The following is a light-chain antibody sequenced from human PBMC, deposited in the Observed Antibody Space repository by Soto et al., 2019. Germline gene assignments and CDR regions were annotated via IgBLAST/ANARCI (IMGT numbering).Light chain of an antibody. Sequence: IVMTQSPATLSVSPLERTTISCRASQSVSSSLAWYQQRPGQAPRLLIYDASTRATGIPPRFSGGGSGTEFTVTISSLQSEDFAIYYCQQYDIWPPYTFGQGTEVDIK. CDR1: QSVSSS. V-gene: IGKV3-15*01. CDR3: QQYDIWPPYT. J-gene: IGKJ2*01. CDR2: DAS.